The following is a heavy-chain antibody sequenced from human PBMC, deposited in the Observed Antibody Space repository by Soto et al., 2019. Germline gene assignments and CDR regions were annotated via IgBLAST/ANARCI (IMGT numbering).Heavy chain of an antibody. CDR1: GFTFSNYA. CDR2: INTSGGNT. J-gene: IGHJ5*02. V-gene: IGHV3-23*01. Sequence: EVQLLESGGGLVQPGGSLRLSCAASGFTFSNYAMTWVRQAPGKGLECVSTINTSGGNTHNAVSVKGRFSVSRDNSKNTLSLQMNSLRAEDSAVYYCTKDWQHVSWGQGTLVTVSS. D-gene: IGHD6-6*01. CDR3: TKDWQHVS.